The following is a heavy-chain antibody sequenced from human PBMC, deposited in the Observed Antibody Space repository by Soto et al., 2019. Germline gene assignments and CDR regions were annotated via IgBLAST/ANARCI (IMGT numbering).Heavy chain of an antibody. CDR3: AKDRGVPLLYFQH. D-gene: IGHD3-3*01. CDR1: GFTFSSYG. J-gene: IGHJ1*01. CDR2: ISYDGSNK. V-gene: IGHV3-30*18. Sequence: GGSLRLSCAASGFTFSSYGMHWVRQAPGKGLEWVAVISYDGSNKYYADSVKGRFTISRDNSKNTLYLQMNSLRAEDTAVYYCAKDRGVPLLYFQHWGQGTLVTVS.